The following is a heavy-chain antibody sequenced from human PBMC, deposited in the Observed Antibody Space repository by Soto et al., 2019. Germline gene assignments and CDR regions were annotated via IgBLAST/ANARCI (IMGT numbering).Heavy chain of an antibody. CDR2: FDPEDGET. Sequence: ASVKVSCKVSGYTLTELSMHWVRQAPGRGLEWMGGFDPEDGETIYAQKFQGRVTMTEDTSTDTVYMDLNSLRAEDTAVYFCATFYDSRGYTPSYAFDIWGQGTMVTVSS. J-gene: IGHJ3*02. CDR1: GYTLTELS. V-gene: IGHV1-24*01. CDR3: ATFYDSRGYTPSYAFDI. D-gene: IGHD3-22*01.